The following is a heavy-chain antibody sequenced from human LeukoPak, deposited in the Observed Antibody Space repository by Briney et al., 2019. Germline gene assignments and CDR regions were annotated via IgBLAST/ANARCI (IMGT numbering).Heavy chain of an antibody. V-gene: IGHV4-4*07. CDR3: ARDHKGRYCSSTSCKYFDY. D-gene: IGHD2-2*01. J-gene: IGHJ4*02. CDR2: IYTSGST. CDR1: GGPISSYY. Sequence: SETLSLTCTVSGGPISSYYWSWIRQPAGKGLEWIGRIYTSGSTNYNPSLKSRVTMSVDTSKNQFSLKLSSVTAADTAVYYCARDHKGRYCSSTSCKYFDYWGQGTLVTVSS.